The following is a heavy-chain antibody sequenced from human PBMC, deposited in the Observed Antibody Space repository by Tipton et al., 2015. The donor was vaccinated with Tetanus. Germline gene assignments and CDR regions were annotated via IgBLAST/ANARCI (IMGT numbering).Heavy chain of an antibody. D-gene: IGHD6-6*01. V-gene: IGHV1-45*02. CDR1: GDTFIYLY. CDR2: ITPFNGDT. Sequence: QLVQSGAEVKMPGSSVKVSCKASGDTFIYLYLHWVRQAPGQALEWMGWITPFNGDTTYSHQFQHRVTFTRDSSRSTAYMELSRLKSEDTAIYYCATSHEALDLWGQGTQVTVSS. J-gene: IGHJ3*01. CDR3: ATSHEALDL.